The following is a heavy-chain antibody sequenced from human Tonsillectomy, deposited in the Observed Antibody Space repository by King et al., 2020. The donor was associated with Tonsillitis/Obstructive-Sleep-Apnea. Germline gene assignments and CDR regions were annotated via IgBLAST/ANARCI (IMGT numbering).Heavy chain of an antibody. V-gene: IGHV4-4*07. CDR1: DGSINYYY. Sequence: VQLQESGPGLVKPSETLSLPCTVSDGSINYYYWSWIRQPAGKGLEWIGRIYTSGNTNYNPSLMSRVTMSVYTSKNQFFLKLTSLTAADAAVYYCARAVGLVGYTYDDAMDVWGQGTTVTVSS. CDR3: ARAVGLVGYTYDDAMDV. D-gene: IGHD1-26*01. J-gene: IGHJ6*02. CDR2: IYTSGNT.